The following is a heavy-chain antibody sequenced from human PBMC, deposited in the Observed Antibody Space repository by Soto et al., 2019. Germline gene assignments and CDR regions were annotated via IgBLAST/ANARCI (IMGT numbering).Heavy chain of an antibody. V-gene: IGHV4-4*07. J-gene: IGHJ5*02. CDR1: GASIRSYH. D-gene: IGHD3-16*01. Sequence: SETLSLTCAVSGASIRSYHWSWIRQPAGKGLEWIGRMQHTGNTNYNPSLKSRVTMSVDTSKNQISLKMTSVTAADTAVYFCAKDVSSRRWFDPCGQGILVTVSS. CDR2: MQHTGNT. CDR3: AKDVSSRRWFDP.